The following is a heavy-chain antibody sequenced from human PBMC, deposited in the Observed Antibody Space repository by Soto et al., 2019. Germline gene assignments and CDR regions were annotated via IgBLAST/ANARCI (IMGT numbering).Heavy chain of an antibody. Sequence: ASVKFSCKASGYTFTGYYMHWVRQAPGQGLEWMGWINPNSGGTNYAQKFQGRVTMTRDTSISTAYMELSRLRSDDTAVYYCARDIPSSSTSINWFDPWGQGTLVIVSS. D-gene: IGHD2-2*01. J-gene: IGHJ5*02. CDR1: GYTFTGYY. CDR3: ARDIPSSSTSINWFDP. CDR2: INPNSGGT. V-gene: IGHV1-2*02.